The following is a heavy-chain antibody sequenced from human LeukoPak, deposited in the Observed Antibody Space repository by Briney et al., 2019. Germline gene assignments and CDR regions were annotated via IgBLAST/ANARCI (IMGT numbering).Heavy chain of an antibody. CDR1: GFTFSSYG. CDR2: IRYDGSNK. J-gene: IGHJ4*02. D-gene: IGHD2-15*01. CDR3: ARVGYCSGGSCPFYY. V-gene: IGHV3-30*02. Sequence: GGSLRLSCAASGFTFSSYGMHWVRQAPGKGLEWVAFIRYDGSNKYYADSVKGRFTISRDNSKNTLYLQMNSLRAEDTAVYYCARVGYCSGGSCPFYYWGQGTLVTVSS.